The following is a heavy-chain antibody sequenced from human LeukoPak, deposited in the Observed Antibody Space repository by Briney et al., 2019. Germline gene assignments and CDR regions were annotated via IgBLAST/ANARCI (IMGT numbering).Heavy chain of an antibody. CDR3: ARMKWFGEFDWFDP. Sequence: PETLSLTCTVSGGSISSYYWSWIRQPPGKGLEWIGYIYTSGSTNYNPSLKSRVTISVDTSKNQFSLKLSSVTAADTAVYYCARMKWFGEFDWFDPWGQGTLVTVSS. CDR2: IYTSGST. J-gene: IGHJ5*02. CDR1: GGSISSYY. V-gene: IGHV4-4*09. D-gene: IGHD3-10*01.